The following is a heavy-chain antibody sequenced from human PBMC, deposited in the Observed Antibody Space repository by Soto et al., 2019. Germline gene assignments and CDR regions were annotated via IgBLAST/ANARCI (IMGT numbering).Heavy chain of an antibody. CDR3: ARDLGYYGSGSYYIGGPNFDY. CDR2: ISAYNGNT. CDR1: GYTFTSYG. D-gene: IGHD3-10*01. V-gene: IGHV1-18*01. J-gene: IGHJ4*02. Sequence: QVQLVQSGAEVKEPGASVKVSCKASGYTFTSYGISWVRQAPGQGLEWMGWISAYNGNTNYAQKLQGRVTMTTDTSTSTAYMEVRSLRSDDTAVYYCARDLGYYGSGSYYIGGPNFDYWGQGTLVTVSS.